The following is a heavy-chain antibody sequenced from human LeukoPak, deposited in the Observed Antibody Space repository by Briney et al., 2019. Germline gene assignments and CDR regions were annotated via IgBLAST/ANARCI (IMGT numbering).Heavy chain of an antibody. CDR1: GYSFTSYW. V-gene: IGHV5-51*01. Sequence: GESLKISCKGCGYSFTSYWIGWVRQMPGKGLEWMGIIYPGDSDTRYSPSFQGQVTISADKSISTAYLQWSSLKASDTAMYYCARVSYYGSGSYYSRSFDYWGQGTLVTVSS. D-gene: IGHD3-10*01. J-gene: IGHJ4*02. CDR2: IYPGDSDT. CDR3: ARVSYYGSGSYYSRSFDY.